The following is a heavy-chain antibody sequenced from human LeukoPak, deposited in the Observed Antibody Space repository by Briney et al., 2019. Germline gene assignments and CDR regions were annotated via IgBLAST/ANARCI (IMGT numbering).Heavy chain of an antibody. CDR3: ARELGTMVRGAIDY. J-gene: IGHJ4*02. CDR2: IYTSGST. V-gene: IGHV4-4*07. D-gene: IGHD3-10*01. Sequence: NASETLSLTCTVSGGSISSYYWSWIRQPAGKGLEWIGRIYTSGSTNYNPSLKSRVTMSVDTSKNQFPLKLSSVTAADTAVYYCARELGTMVRGAIDYWGQGTLVTVSS. CDR1: GGSISSYY.